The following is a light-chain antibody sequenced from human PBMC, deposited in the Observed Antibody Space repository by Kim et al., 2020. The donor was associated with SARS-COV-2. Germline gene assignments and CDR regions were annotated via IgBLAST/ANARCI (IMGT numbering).Light chain of an antibody. V-gene: IGLV2-11*01. CDR2: DFT. CDR1: SSDVGGYNS. Sequence: GQSVATSCAGDSSDVGGYNSVSWYQPPPGKAPKLLIYDFTKRPPGLPDRFSASKSGNTASLTISGLQGEDEADYFCCSYVASDTWVFGGGTQLTVL. J-gene: IGLJ2*01. CDR3: CSYVASDTWV.